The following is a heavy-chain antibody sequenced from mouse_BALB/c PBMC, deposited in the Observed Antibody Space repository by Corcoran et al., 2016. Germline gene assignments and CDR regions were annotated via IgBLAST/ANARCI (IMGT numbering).Heavy chain of an antibody. D-gene: IGHD2-1*01. V-gene: IGHV9-1*02. CDR1: GYTFTNYG. Sequence: QIQLVQSGPELKKPGETVKISCKASGYTFTNYGMNWVKQAPGKGLKWMGWINTYTGEPTYADDFKGRFAFSLETSASTAYLQINNLKNEDMATYFCARSAYGNYVRYAMYYWGQGTSVTVSS. CDR3: ARSAYGNYVRYAMYY. CDR2: INTYTGEP. J-gene: IGHJ4*01.